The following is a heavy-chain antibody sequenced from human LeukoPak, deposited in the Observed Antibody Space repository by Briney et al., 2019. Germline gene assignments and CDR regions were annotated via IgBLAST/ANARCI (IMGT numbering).Heavy chain of an antibody. CDR3: ARVYCGGDCYGWFDP. D-gene: IGHD2-21*02. CDR2: ISAYNGNT. V-gene: IGHV1-18*01. CDR1: GYTFTSYG. Sequence: ASVKVSCKASGYTFTSYGISWVRQAPGQGLEWMGWISAYNGNTNYAQQLQGRVTMTTDTSTSTAYMELRSLRSDDTAVYYCARVYCGGDCYGWFDPWGQGTLVTVSS. J-gene: IGHJ5*02.